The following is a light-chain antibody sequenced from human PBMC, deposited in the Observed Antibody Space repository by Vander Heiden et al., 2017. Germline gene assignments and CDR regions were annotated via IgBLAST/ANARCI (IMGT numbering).Light chain of an antibody. CDR2: AAS. V-gene: IGKV1-39*01. J-gene: IGKJ3*01. CDR1: QSISSY. CDR3: QQSYSTPL. Sequence: DIQMTQSPSSLSASVGDRVTITFRASQSISSYLNWYQQKPGKAPKLLIYAASSLQSGVPSRFSGSGSGTDFTLTISSLQPEDFATYYCQQSYSTPLFGHGTKADIK.